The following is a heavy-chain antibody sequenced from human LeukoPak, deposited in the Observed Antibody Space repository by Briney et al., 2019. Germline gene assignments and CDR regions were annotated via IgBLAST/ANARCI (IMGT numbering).Heavy chain of an antibody. V-gene: IGHV3-7*04. CDR1: GFSFSNYW. Sequence: GGSLRLSCAASGFSFSNYWMHWVRQAPGKGLEWVANIKPDGSQKYYVDSVKGRFTISRENAKNSLYLQMGSLRAEDTAIYYCARAVGGGESYWGQGTLVTVPS. D-gene: IGHD3-10*01. J-gene: IGHJ4*02. CDR3: ARAVGGGESY. CDR2: IKPDGSQK.